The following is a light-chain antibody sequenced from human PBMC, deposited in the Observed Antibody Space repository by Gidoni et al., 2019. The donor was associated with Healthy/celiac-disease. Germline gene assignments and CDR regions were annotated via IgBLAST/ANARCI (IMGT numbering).Light chain of an antibody. CDR2: LGS. J-gene: IGKJ1*01. V-gene: IGKV2-28*01. Sequence: DIVMTQSTLSLPGTPGEPASISCRSSQSRLHRNGYHDLDWYLQKPGHAPQLLIYLGSNRASGVADRFSGSGSGTDFTLKISRVEAEDVGSYYCMQDLQTPWTFXQXTKVEIK. CDR3: MQDLQTPWT. CDR1: QSRLHRNGYHD.